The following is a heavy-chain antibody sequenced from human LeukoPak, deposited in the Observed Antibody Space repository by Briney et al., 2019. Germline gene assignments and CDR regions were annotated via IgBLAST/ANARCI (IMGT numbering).Heavy chain of an antibody. CDR3: ARVSSLEKYYDFWSGYYYYYMDV. CDR1: GFTFSSYW. J-gene: IGHJ6*03. D-gene: IGHD3-3*01. Sequence: PGGSLRLSCAASGFTFSSYWMSWVRQAPGKGLEWVAHIKQDGSEKYYVDSVKGRFTISRDNAKNSLYLQMNSLRAEDTAVNYCARVSSLEKYYDFWSGYYYYYMDVWGKGTTVTVSS. V-gene: IGHV3-7*01. CDR2: IKQDGSEK.